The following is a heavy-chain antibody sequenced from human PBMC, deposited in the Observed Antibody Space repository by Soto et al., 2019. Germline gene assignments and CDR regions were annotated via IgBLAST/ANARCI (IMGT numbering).Heavy chain of an antibody. CDR3: ARAIGWFGELLGGYYFDY. CDR1: GGSISSGGYS. J-gene: IGHJ4*02. Sequence: SETLSLTCAVSGGSISSGGYSWSWIRQPPGKGLEWIGYIYHSGSTYYNPSLKSQDTISVDRSKKQFSLKLSSVTAAVTAVYYCARAIGWFGELLGGYYFDYWGQGTLVTVSS. V-gene: IGHV4-30-2*01. D-gene: IGHD3-10*01. CDR2: IYHSGST.